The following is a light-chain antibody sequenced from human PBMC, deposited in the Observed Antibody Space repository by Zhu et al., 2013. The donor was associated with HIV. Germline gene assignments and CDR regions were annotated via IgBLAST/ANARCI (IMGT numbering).Light chain of an antibody. V-gene: IGLV1-40*01. Sequence: QSVLTQPPSVSGAPGQRVTISCTGSSSNIGTGYHVHWYQHLPGTSPKLLIYDNTNRPSGVPDRFSASRSGTSASLTVSGLQDEDEADYYCQSYDFNLGDWVFGGGTKLTVL. CDR2: DNT. J-gene: IGLJ3*02. CDR3: QSYDFNLGDWV. CDR1: SSNIGTGYH.